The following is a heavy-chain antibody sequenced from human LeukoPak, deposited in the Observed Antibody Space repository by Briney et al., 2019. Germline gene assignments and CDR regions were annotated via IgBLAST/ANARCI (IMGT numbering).Heavy chain of an antibody. J-gene: IGHJ6*04. Sequence: SVRVSCAASGYTSSGYGIGSVRQAPGQGLEWMGWISAYNGNTNYAQPLQGGVTMTTHTSTSTAYMELRSLRSDDTALYYCARVVVVVAASMDVWGKGTTVTVSS. CDR3: ARVVVVVAASMDV. CDR2: ISAYNGNT. V-gene: IGHV1-18*04. D-gene: IGHD2-15*01. CDR1: GYTSSGYG.